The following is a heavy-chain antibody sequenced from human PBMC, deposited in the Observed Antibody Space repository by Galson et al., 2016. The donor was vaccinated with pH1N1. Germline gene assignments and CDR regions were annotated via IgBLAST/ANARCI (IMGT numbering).Heavy chain of an antibody. D-gene: IGHD6-13*01. CDR2: ISWNGATT. CDR3: ARAIGASGAF. Sequence: SLRLSCAASGFTFDDYGMRWVRQGPGKGLEWISGISWNGATTGYADSVRGRFTISRDNAKNSLYLQMNSLRAEDTAVYFCARAIGASGAFWGQGTLVTVSS. CDR1: GFTFDDYG. J-gene: IGHJ4*02. V-gene: IGHV3-20*04.